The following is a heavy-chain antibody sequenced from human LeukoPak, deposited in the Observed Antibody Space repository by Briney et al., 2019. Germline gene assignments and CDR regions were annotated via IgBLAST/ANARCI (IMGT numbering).Heavy chain of an antibody. V-gene: IGHV3-30*18. CDR2: ISYDGSNK. D-gene: IGHD3-10*01. CDR3: AKGGVTLGY. J-gene: IGHJ4*02. Sequence: PGGSLRLSCAASGFSFSSYGMHWVRQAPGKGLEWVAVISYDGSNKYYADSVKGRFTISRDNSKNTLYLQMNSLRAEDTAVYYCAKGGVTLGYWGQGTLVTVSS. CDR1: GFSFSSYG.